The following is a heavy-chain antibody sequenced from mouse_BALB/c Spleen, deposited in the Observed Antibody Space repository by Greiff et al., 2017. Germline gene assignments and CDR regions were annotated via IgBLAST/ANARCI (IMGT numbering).Heavy chain of an antibody. Sequence: VQLQQPGAELVRPGASVKLSCKASGYTFTSYWINWVKQRPGQGLEWIGNIYPSDSYTNYNQKFKDKATLTVDKSSSTAYMQLSSPTSEDSAVYYCTRGDLLYAMDYWGQGTSVTVSS. CDR2: IYPSDSYT. D-gene: IGHD2-1*01. CDR3: TRGDLLYAMDY. V-gene: IGHV1-69*02. J-gene: IGHJ4*01. CDR1: GYTFTSYW.